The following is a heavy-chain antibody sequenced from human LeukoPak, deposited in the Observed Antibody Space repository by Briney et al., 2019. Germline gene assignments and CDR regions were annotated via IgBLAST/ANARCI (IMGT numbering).Heavy chain of an antibody. D-gene: IGHD3-22*01. CDR1: GFTFSSYG. J-gene: IGHJ4*02. CDR2: IWYDGSNK. CDR3: ARDAYYYDSSGYYFVY. V-gene: IGHV3-33*08. Sequence: QPGRSLRLACAASGFTFSSYGMHWVGQAPGKGLERVAVIWYDGSNKYYADSVKGRFTISRDNSKTTLYLQMNSLRAEDTAVYYCARDAYYYDSSGYYFVYWGQGTLVTVSS.